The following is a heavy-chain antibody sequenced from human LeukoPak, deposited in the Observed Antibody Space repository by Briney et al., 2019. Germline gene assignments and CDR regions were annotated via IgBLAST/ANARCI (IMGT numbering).Heavy chain of an antibody. Sequence: GGSLRLSCAASGFTFDDYAMHWVRQAPGKGLEWVSGINWNSATIGYADSVKGRFTISRDNTKNSPYLHMNSLRAEDTAFYYCAKDVEADGSGWYGFDYWGQGTPVTVSS. J-gene: IGHJ4*02. CDR3: AKDVEADGSGWYGFDY. CDR1: GFTFDDYA. D-gene: IGHD6-19*01. CDR2: INWNSATI. V-gene: IGHV3-9*01.